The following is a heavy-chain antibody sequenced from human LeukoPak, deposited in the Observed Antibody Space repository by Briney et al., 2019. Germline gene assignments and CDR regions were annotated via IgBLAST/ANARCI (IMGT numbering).Heavy chain of an antibody. J-gene: IGHJ3*02. Sequence: GGSLRLSCAASGFTVSSNYMSWVRQAPGKGLEWVSVIYSGGSTYYADSVKGRLTISRDNSKNTLYLQTNSLRAEDTAVYYCARDHGYYDSSGYLFDIWGQGTMVTVSS. V-gene: IGHV3-53*01. CDR1: GFTVSSNY. CDR2: IYSGGST. D-gene: IGHD3-22*01. CDR3: ARDHGYYDSSGYLFDI.